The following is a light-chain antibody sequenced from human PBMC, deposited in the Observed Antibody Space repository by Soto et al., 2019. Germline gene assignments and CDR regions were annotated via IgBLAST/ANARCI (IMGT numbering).Light chain of an antibody. CDR3: QQYNNGWT. CDR2: GAS. CDR1: QSVSSN. V-gene: IGKV3-15*01. Sequence: EIVMTQSPATLSVSPGERATLSCRASQSVSSNLAWYQQKPGQAPRLLIYGASTRATGIPARFSGSGSVTEFTLTISSLQSEYFAVYYCQQYNNGWTFGQGTKVEIK. J-gene: IGKJ1*01.